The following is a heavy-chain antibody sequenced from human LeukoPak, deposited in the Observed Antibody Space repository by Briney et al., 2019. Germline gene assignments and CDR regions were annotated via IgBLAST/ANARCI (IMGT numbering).Heavy chain of an antibody. J-gene: IGHJ4*02. V-gene: IGHV4-34*01. Sequence: SETLSLTCAVYGGSFKDYLWTWIRQPPGKGLEWIGEINHSGSTNYSPSLKSRVTISVDTCKNQFSLRLSSVTAADTAVYYCARHESFRSSWNYWGQGALVTVSS. CDR2: INHSGST. D-gene: IGHD6-13*01. CDR1: GGSFKDYL. CDR3: ARHESFRSSWNY.